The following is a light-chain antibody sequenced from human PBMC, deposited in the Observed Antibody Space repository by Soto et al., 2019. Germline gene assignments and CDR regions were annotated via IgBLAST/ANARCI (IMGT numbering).Light chain of an antibody. CDR3: SSYADSNSYV. J-gene: IGLJ1*01. Sequence: QSALTQPPSASGSPGQSVTISCTGTGSDVGGYNYVYWYQQHPGKAPKLMIYEVTKRPSGVPDRFSGSKSGNTASLTVSGLQAEDEADYYCSSYADSNSYVFGTGTKVTVL. V-gene: IGLV2-8*01. CDR2: EVT. CDR1: GSDVGGYNY.